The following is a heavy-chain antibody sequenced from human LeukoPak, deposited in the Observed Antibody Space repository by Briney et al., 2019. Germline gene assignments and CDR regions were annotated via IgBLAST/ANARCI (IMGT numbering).Heavy chain of an antibody. CDR2: IIPIFGTA. Sequence: SVKVSCKASGGTFSSYAISWVRQAPGQGLEWMGGIIPIFGTANYAQKFQGRVTITADESTSTAYMELSSLRSEDTAVYYCARSPIADCGGDCYSDYWGQGTLVTVSS. J-gene: IGHJ4*02. CDR1: GGTFSSYA. D-gene: IGHD2-21*02. V-gene: IGHV1-69*13. CDR3: ARSPIADCGGDCYSDY.